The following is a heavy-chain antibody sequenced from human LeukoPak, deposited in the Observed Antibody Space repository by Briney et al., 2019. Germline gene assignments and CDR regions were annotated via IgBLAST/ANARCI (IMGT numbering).Heavy chain of an antibody. CDR3: AREVIGMATTN. J-gene: IGHJ4*02. CDR2: INQDGRST. CDR1: GFTFSSYW. D-gene: IGHD1-1*01. Sequence: SGGSLRLSCAASGFTFSSYWMHWVRQAPGKGLVWVSRINQDGRSTSYADSVKGRFTISRDNAKNTLYLQMNSLRAEDTAVYFCAREVIGMATTNWGPGTLVSVSS. V-gene: IGHV3-74*01.